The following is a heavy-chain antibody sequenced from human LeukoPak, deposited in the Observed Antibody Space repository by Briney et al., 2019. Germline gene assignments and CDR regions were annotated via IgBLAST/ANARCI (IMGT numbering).Heavy chain of an antibody. CDR1: GYTFTSYG. CDR3: ARGGLYWYFDL. J-gene: IGHJ2*01. Sequence: RASVTASCTASGYTFTSYGISWVRQAPGQGLEWVGWISAYNGNTNYAQKLQGRVTMTTDTSTSTAYMELRSLRSDDTAVYYCARGGLYWYFDLWGRGTLVTVSS. V-gene: IGHV1-18*01. CDR2: ISAYNGNT.